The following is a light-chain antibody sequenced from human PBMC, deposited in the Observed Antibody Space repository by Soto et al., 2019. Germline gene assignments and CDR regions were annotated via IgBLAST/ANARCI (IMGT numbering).Light chain of an antibody. Sequence: EIAMTQSPATLSVSPGERATLSCRASQSVSSSYLAWYQQKPGQAPRLLIYDASNRATGIPARFSGSGSGTDFTLTISSLEPEDFAVYYCQQRSNWPPWTFGQGTKVDIK. CDR2: DAS. J-gene: IGKJ1*01. CDR1: QSVSSSY. V-gene: IGKV3D-20*02. CDR3: QQRSNWPPWT.